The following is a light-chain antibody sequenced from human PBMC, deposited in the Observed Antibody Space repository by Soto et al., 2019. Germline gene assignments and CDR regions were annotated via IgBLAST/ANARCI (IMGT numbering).Light chain of an antibody. J-gene: IGLJ3*02. CDR3: SSYRISSTWV. CDR2: KIN. V-gene: IGLV1-47*01. CDR1: NSNIGSNN. Sequence: QSVLTQPPSASGTPGQRVTISCAGSNSNIGSNNVYWYQQLPGTAPKLLIYKINQRPSGVPDRFSGSKSGTSASLAVSGLRSEDEADYYCSSYRISSTWVFGGGTKLTVL.